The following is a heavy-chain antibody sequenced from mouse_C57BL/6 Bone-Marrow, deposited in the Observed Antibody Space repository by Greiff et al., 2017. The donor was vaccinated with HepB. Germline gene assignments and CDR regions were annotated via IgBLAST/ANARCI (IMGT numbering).Heavy chain of an antibody. Sequence: EVMLVDSGGGLVQPGASLRLSCAASGFTFTDYYMSWVRQPPGQAPEWLALIRNNANGYTTEYTASVKGRFTISRDNSQNILYLQMNTLRAEDSATYYCVKAIGNYWYFDVWGTGTTVTVSS. J-gene: IGHJ1*03. CDR3: VKAIGNYWYFDV. V-gene: IGHV7-4*01. CDR1: GFTFTDYY. D-gene: IGHD3-1*01. CDR2: IRNNANGYTT.